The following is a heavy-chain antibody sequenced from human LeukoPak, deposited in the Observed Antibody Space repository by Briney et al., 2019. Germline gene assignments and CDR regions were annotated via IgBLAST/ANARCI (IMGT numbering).Heavy chain of an antibody. V-gene: IGHV4-31*11. Sequence: SETLSLTCAVYGGSFSGYYWSWIRQHPGKGLEWIGYIYYSGSTYYNPSLKSRVTISVDTSKNQFSLKLSSVTAADTAVYYCARNSAEGFDYWGQGTLVTVSS. CDR2: IYYSGST. CDR3: ARNSAEGFDY. J-gene: IGHJ4*02. CDR1: GGSFSGYY.